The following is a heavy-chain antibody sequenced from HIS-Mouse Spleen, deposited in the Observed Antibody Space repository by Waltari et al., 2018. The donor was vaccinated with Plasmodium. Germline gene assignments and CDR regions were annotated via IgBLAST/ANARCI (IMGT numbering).Heavy chain of an antibody. D-gene: IGHD1-26*01. V-gene: IGHV4-39*01. CDR1: GGSISSSSYY. CDR3: ARRGGSYYYFDY. Sequence: QLQLQESGPGLVKPSETLSLTCTVSGGSISSSSYYWGWIRQPPGKGLEWIGSIYYRGRTYYNPSLKSRVTISVDTSKNQFSLKLSSVTAADTAVYYCARRGGSYYYFDYWGQGTLVTVSS. CDR2: IYYRGRT. J-gene: IGHJ4*02.